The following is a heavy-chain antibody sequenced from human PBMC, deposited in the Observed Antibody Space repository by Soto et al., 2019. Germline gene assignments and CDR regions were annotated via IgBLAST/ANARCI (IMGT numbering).Heavy chain of an antibody. Sequence: LGGSLRLSCVASGFTVSNNYMTWVRQTPGKGLEWVSIIYSDGTTFNADSVKGRFTSSRDNSKNTLFLQMNSLRAEDTAVYYCARTVRGVILPYYYYYMAVWGKGTTVTVSS. CDR3: ARTVRGVILPYYYYYMAV. J-gene: IGHJ6*03. CDR1: GFTVSNNY. D-gene: IGHD3-10*01. CDR2: IYSDGTT. V-gene: IGHV3-53*01.